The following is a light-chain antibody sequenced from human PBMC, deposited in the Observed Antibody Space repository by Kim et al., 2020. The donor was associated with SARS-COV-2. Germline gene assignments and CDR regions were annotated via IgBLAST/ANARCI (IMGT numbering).Light chain of an antibody. CDR1: RLRSYY. J-gene: IGLJ2*01. CDR3: NSRDSNDNVV. V-gene: IGLV3-19*01. Sequence: VALGQTVRITCQVERLRSYYATWYQQKPGQAPILVIYGKNNRPSGIPDRFSGSSSGNTASLTITGTQAGDEADYYCNSRDSNDNVVFGGGTQLTVL. CDR2: GKN.